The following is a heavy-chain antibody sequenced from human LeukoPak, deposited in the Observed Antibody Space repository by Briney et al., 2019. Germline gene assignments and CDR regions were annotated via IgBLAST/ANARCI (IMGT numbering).Heavy chain of an antibody. V-gene: IGHV3-9*01. CDR1: GFTFDDYA. CDR3: AKENSNFYDSSGYSLDY. Sequence: GRSLRLSCAASGFTFDDYAMHWVRHAPGKGLEWVSGISWNSGSIGYADSVKGRFTISRDNAKNSLYLQMNSLRAEDTALYYCAKENSNFYDSSGYSLDYWGQGTLVTVSS. D-gene: IGHD3-22*01. CDR2: ISWNSGSI. J-gene: IGHJ4*02.